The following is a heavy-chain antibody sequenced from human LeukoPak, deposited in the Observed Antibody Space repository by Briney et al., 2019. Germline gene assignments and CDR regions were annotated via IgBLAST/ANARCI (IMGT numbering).Heavy chain of an antibody. D-gene: IGHD3-22*01. CDR1: GYTFPSYG. Sequence: ASVKVSCKASGYTFPSYGLSWVRQAPGQGLEWMGWITPYNGNTNSAQKFQGRVTLTTDTSTSTAYMELRSLTSDDTAVYYCARDDSSGYDYPNQLMSFDYWSQGTPVTVSS. CDR2: ITPYNGNT. V-gene: IGHV1-18*01. J-gene: IGHJ4*02. CDR3: ARDDSSGYDYPNQLMSFDY.